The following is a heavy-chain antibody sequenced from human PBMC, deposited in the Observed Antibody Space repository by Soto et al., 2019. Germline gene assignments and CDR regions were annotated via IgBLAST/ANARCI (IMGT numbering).Heavy chain of an antibody. V-gene: IGHV3-30*18. Sequence: PAGSLRLSCAASGFTFSSYGMHWVRQAPGKGLEWVAVISYDGSNKYYADSVKGRFTISRDKSKNTRYLQMNSLRAEDTAVYYCAKDRGSSGYGPLDYWGQGTLVTVSS. D-gene: IGHD3-22*01. J-gene: IGHJ4*02. CDR2: ISYDGSNK. CDR3: AKDRGSSGYGPLDY. CDR1: GFTFSSYG.